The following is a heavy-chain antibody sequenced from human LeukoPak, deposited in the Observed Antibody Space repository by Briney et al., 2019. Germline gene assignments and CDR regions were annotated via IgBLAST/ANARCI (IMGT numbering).Heavy chain of an antibody. D-gene: IGHD2-2*01. CDR2: KYYSGAT. CDR1: GGSLTNYY. CDR3: AREAVPNYMDV. V-gene: IGHV4-59*07. J-gene: IGHJ6*03. Sequence: SDTLSLTCTVSGGSLTNYYWSWIRHPPGKGLEWIGFKYYSGATNYNPSLKSRVTISLDASKNQFSLKLSSVTAADTAVYYCAREAVPNYMDVWGTGTTVTVSS.